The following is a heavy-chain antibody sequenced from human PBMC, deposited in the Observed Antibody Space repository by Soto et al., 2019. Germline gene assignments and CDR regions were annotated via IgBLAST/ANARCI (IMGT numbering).Heavy chain of an antibody. Sequence: ASVKFSCKASGYTFTSYGISWVRQAPGQVLECMVWISGYNGGTNDXXKVQVRVXXTADAVRSIAXMELSXLRSDETAVYYCASFGDSRALAGTPSYYYYGMDVXXQ. D-gene: IGHD6-19*01. CDR3: ASFGDSRALAGTPSYYYYGMDV. J-gene: IGHJ6*02. CDR2: ISGYNGGT. CDR1: GYTFTSYG. V-gene: IGHV1-18*01.